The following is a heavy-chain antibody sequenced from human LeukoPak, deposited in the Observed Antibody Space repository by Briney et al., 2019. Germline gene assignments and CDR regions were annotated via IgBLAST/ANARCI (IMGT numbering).Heavy chain of an antibody. V-gene: IGHV3-72*01. CDR3: AKDGGSWYYFDY. Sequence: PGGSLRLSCAASGFTFSDHHIDWVRQAPGKGLQWVGRSRSRSKPNSCTTEFAASFEGRFILSRDESQNTLYLQMNSLNTEDTAVYYCAKDGGSWYYFDYWGQGTLVTVSS. J-gene: IGHJ4*02. CDR1: GFTFSDHH. D-gene: IGHD6-13*01. CDR2: SRSRSKPNSCTT.